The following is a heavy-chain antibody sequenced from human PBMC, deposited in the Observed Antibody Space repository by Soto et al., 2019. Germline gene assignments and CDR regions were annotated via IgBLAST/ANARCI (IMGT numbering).Heavy chain of an antibody. Sequence: KQSQTLSLTCAISGDSVSSNSAAWNWIRQSPSRGLEWLGRTYYRSKWYNDYAVSVKSRITINPDTSKNQFSLQLNSVTPEDTAVYYCARDLGDPMDQDYYYYYMDVWGKGTTVTVSS. CDR1: GDSVSSNSAA. D-gene: IGHD3-16*01. CDR3: ARDLGDPMDQDYYYYYMDV. V-gene: IGHV6-1*01. J-gene: IGHJ6*03. CDR2: TYYRSKWYN.